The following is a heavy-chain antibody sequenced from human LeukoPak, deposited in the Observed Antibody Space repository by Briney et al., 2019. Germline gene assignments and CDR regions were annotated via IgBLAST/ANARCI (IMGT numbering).Heavy chain of an antibody. V-gene: IGHV1-2*02. D-gene: IGHD2/OR15-2a*01. Sequence: GASVKVSCKASGYTFTGYYMHWVRQAPGQGLEWMGWINPNSGGTNYAQKFQGRVTMTRDTSISTAYMELSRLRSGDTAVYYCARAESLWPPPFDYWGQRTLVTVSS. J-gene: IGHJ4*02. CDR1: GYTFTGYY. CDR3: ARAESLWPPPFDY. CDR2: INPNSGGT.